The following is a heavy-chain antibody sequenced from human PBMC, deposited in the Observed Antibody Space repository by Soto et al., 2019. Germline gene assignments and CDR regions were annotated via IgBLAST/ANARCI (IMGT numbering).Heavy chain of an antibody. CDR2: IYPGDSDT. CDR1: GYSFTSYW. V-gene: IGHV5-51*01. CDR3: ARPPVKDYYYYGMDV. J-gene: IGHJ6*02. Sequence: GESLKISCKGSGYSFTSYWIGWVRQMPGKGLEWMGIIYPGDSDTGYSPSFQGQVTISADKSISTAYLQWSSLKASDTAMYYCARPPVKDYYYYGMDVWGQGTTVTVS.